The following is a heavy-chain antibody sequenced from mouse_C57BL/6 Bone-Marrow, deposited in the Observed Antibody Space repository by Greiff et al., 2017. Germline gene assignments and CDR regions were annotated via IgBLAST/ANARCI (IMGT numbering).Heavy chain of an antibody. Sequence: VQLQQPGAELVMPGASVKLSCKASGYTFTSYWMPWVKQRPGQGLEWIGEIDPSDSYTNYNQKFKGKSTLTVDKSSSTAYVQLSSLTSEDSAVYYCAREDYYGRGYAMDYWGQGTSVTVSS. CDR3: AREDYYGRGYAMDY. V-gene: IGHV1-69*01. CDR2: IDPSDSYT. J-gene: IGHJ4*01. D-gene: IGHD1-1*01. CDR1: GYTFTSYW.